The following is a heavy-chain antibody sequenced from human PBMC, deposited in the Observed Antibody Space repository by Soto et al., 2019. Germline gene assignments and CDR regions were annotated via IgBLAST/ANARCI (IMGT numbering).Heavy chain of an antibody. J-gene: IGHJ6*02. CDR2: ISYDGSNK. V-gene: IGHV3-30*18. Sequence: QVQLVESGGGVVQPGRSLRLSCAASGFTFSSYGMHWVRQAPGKGLEWVAVISYDGSNKYYADSVKGRFTISRDNSKNTLYLQMNRLRAEDTAVYYCAKMIVVVPYYYYYGMDVWGQGTTVTVSS. CDR3: AKMIVVVPYYYYYGMDV. CDR1: GFTFSSYG. D-gene: IGHD3-22*01.